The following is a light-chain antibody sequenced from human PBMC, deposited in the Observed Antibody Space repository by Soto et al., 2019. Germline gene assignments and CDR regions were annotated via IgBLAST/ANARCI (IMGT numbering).Light chain of an antibody. V-gene: IGLV2-8*01. CDR3: SSYTSSSLYV. Sequence: QSALTQPPSASGSAGQSVTISCTGTSTDVGGYNYVSWYQQHPGKAPKLMIYEVSKRPSGVPDRFSGSKSGNTASLTVSGLQAEDEADYYCSSYTSSSLYVFGTGTKVTVL. CDR2: EVS. J-gene: IGLJ1*01. CDR1: STDVGGYNY.